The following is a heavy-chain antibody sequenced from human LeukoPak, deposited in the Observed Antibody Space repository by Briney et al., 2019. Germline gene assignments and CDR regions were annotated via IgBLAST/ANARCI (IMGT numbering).Heavy chain of an antibody. V-gene: IGHV3-23*01. Sequence: GGSLRLSCAASGFTFSSYGMSWVRQAPGKGLEWVSAISGSGGSTYYADSVKGRFTISRDNSKNTLYLQMNSLRAEDTAVYYCARGHGVAMAREDYWGQGTLVTVSS. D-gene: IGHD5-18*01. CDR3: ARGHGVAMAREDY. J-gene: IGHJ4*02. CDR2: ISGSGGST. CDR1: GFTFSSYG.